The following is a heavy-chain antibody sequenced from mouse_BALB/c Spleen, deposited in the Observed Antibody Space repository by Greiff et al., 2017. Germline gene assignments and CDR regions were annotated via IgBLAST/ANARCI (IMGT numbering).Heavy chain of an antibody. CDR1: GFSLTSYD. CDR3: VRDYYGSSYGDFDV. Sequence: VQGVESGPGLVAPSQSLSITCTVSGFSLTSYDISWIRQPPGKGLEWLGVIWTGGGTNYNSAFMSRLSISKDNSKSQVFLKMNSLQTDDTAIYYCVRDYYGSSYGDFDVWGAGTTVTVSS. J-gene: IGHJ1*01. D-gene: IGHD1-1*01. CDR2: IWTGGGT. V-gene: IGHV2-9-2*01.